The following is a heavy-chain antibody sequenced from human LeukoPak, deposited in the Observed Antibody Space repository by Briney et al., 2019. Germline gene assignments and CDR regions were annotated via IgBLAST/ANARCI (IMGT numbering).Heavy chain of an antibody. D-gene: IGHD3-10*01. CDR2: INPNSGGT. V-gene: IGHV1-2*06. CDR3: ARDDNGELDY. J-gene: IGHJ4*02. CDR1: GYTLTELS. Sequence: HWASVKVSCKVSGYTLTELSMHWVRQAPGQGLEWMGRINPNSGGTNYAQKFQGRVTMTRDTSISTAYMELSRLRSDDTAVYYCARDDNGELDYWGQGTLVTVSS.